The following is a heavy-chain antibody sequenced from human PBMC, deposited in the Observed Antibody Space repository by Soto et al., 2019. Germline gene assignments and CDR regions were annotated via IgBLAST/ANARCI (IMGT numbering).Heavy chain of an antibody. Sequence: PGGSLRLSCAASGFTFSNAWMNWVRQAPGKGLEWVGRIKSKTDGGTTDYAAPVKGRFTISRDDSKNTLYLQMNSLKTEDTAVYYCTTAFQYYDFWSGYYTGIYFQHWGQGTLVTVSS. D-gene: IGHD3-3*01. CDR1: GFTFSNAW. J-gene: IGHJ1*01. CDR2: IKSKTDGGTT. CDR3: TTAFQYYDFWSGYYTGIYFQH. V-gene: IGHV3-15*07.